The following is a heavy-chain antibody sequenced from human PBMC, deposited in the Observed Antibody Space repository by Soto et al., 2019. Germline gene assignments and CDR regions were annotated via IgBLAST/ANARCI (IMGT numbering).Heavy chain of an antibody. J-gene: IGHJ4*02. CDR1: GFTFSTYA. CDR2: ITADNYT. V-gene: IGHV3-21*01. Sequence: GGSLRLSCAASGFTFSTYAMNWVRQAPGKGLDLVSSITADNYTFYIDSVKGRFTFTRDNAEDSLYLQMNSLRAEDTAVYYCARDPGPDDSWGQGTLVTVSS. CDR3: ARDPGPDDS.